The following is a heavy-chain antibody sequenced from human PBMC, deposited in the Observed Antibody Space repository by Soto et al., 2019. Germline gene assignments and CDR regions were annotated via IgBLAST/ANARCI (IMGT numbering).Heavy chain of an antibody. J-gene: IGHJ4*02. CDR3: ARAEVLRYFDWLGRPIYFDY. CDR2: IYYSGST. D-gene: IGHD3-9*01. V-gene: IGHV4-39*01. CDR1: GGSISSSSYY. Sequence: PSETLSLTCTVSGGSISSSSYYWGWIRQPPGKGLEWIGSIYYSGSTYYNPSLKSRVTISVDTSKNQFSLKLSSVTAADTAVYYCARAEVLRYFDWLGRPIYFDYWGQGTLVTVSS.